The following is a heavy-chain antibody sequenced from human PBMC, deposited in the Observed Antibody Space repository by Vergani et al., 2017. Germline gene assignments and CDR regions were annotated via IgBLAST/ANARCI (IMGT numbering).Heavy chain of an antibody. D-gene: IGHD5-18*01. CDR3: ARVDTQVPAPPHFYYRDV. Sequence: QVQLQESGPGVVKPSQTLSLTCAVSGGSISSGDHCWTWIRQRPGKGLEWIGYIFYSGTTYDNPSLRSRLTISVDTSQNQFSLKLRSVTAADTAVYYCARVDTQVPAPPHFYYRDVGAKGPSFVVSS. V-gene: IGHV4-31*11. J-gene: IGHJ6*03. CDR1: GGSISSGDHC. CDR2: IFYSGTT.